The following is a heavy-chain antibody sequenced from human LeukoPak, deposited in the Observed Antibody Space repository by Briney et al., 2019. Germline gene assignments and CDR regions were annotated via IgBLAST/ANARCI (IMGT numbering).Heavy chain of an antibody. J-gene: IGHJ4*02. Sequence: GRTLRLSCAASGFTPSRYWISWVRQAPGKGLEWVAKIKQDESEKYYVDSVKGRFTISRDNAKNSLYLQMNSLRAEDTAVYFCARAPDFVVVPASDYWGQGTLVTVSS. V-gene: IGHV3-7*04. CDR1: GFTPSRYW. D-gene: IGHD2-2*01. CDR3: ARAPDFVVVPASDY. CDR2: IKQDESEK.